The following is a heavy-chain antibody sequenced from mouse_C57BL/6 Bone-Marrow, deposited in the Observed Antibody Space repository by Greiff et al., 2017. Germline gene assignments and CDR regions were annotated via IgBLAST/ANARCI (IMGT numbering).Heavy chain of an antibody. CDR2: IDPSDSYT. CDR1: GYTFTSYW. Sequence: QVQLQQPGAELVMPGASVKLSCKASGYTFTSYWMHWVKQRPGQGLEWIGEIDPSDSYTNYNQKFKGKSTLTVDTSSSTAYMQLSSLTSEDSAVYYCARLGDGPRVCGYFDVWGTGTTVTVSS. V-gene: IGHV1-69*01. J-gene: IGHJ1*03. CDR3: ARLGDGPRVCGYFDV. D-gene: IGHD2-3*01.